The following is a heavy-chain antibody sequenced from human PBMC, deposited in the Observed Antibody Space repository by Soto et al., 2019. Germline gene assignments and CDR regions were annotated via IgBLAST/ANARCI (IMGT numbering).Heavy chain of an antibody. CDR3: ARHDSSSSVDYYYFYGMDV. CDR1: GYSFTSYW. J-gene: IGHJ6*02. D-gene: IGHD6-6*01. Sequence: PGESLKISCKGSGYSFTSYWISWVRQMPGKGLEWMGRLDPSDSYTNYSPSFQGHVTISADKSISTAYLQWSSLKASDTAMYYCARHDSSSSVDYYYFYGMDVWVQGTTVTVSS. V-gene: IGHV5-10-1*01. CDR2: LDPSDSYT.